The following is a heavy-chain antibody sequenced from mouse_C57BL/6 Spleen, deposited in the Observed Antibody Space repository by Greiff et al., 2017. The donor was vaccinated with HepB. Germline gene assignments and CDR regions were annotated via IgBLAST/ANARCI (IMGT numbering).Heavy chain of an antibody. J-gene: IGHJ3*01. CDR1: GYTFTSYW. CDR2: IDPSDSYT. V-gene: IGHV1-69*01. CDR3: ASLYYYGSSYPFAY. D-gene: IGHD1-1*01. Sequence: QVQLQQPGAELVMPGASVKLSCKASGYTFTSYWMHWVKQRPGQGLEWIGEIDPSDSYTNYNQKFKGKSTLTVDKSSSTAYMQLSSLTSEDSAVYYCASLYYYGSSYPFAYWGQGTLVTVSA.